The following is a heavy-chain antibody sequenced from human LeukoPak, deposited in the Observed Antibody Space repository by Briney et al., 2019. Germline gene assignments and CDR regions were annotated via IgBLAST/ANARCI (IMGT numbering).Heavy chain of an antibody. CDR1: GYGFFGYW. V-gene: IGHV5-51*01. D-gene: IGHD3-10*01. CDR2: IYPGDSIV. Sequence: GESLRISCKGSGYGFFGYWIAWVRQMPGKGLEWMGIIYPGDSIVTYSPSFQGQVTISADKSISTAYLQWSSLKASDTAVYHCARRGDPGDGYHFDLWGQGTLVTVSS. J-gene: IGHJ4*02. CDR3: ARRGDPGDGYHFDL.